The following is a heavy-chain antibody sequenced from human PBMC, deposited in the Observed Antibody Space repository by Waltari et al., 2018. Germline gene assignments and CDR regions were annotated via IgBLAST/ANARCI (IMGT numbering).Heavy chain of an antibody. CDR1: GGSISCSNC. V-gene: IGHV4-4*02. Sequence: QVQLQESGPGLVKPSGTLSRTCAVSGGSISCSNCWGWVLQPPGKGLEWIGEIYHSGSTNYNPSLKSRVTISVDKSKNQFSLKLSSVTAADTAVYYCAVDPGIAAAGPKQDDYWGQGTLVTVSS. CDR3: AVDPGIAAAGPKQDDY. J-gene: IGHJ4*02. CDR2: IYHSGST. D-gene: IGHD6-13*01.